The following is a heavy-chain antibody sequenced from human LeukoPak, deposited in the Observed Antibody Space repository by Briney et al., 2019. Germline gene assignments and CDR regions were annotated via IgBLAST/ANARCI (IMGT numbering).Heavy chain of an antibody. CDR3: ARGRIAARPEAWSDP. J-gene: IGHJ5*02. D-gene: IGHD6-6*01. Sequence: SETLSLTCAVYGGSFSGYYWSWIRQPPGKGLEWIGEINHSGSTNYNPSLKSRVTISVDTSKNQFSLKLSSVTAADTAVYYCARGRIAARPEAWSDPWGQGTLVTVSS. V-gene: IGHV4-34*01. CDR2: INHSGST. CDR1: GGSFSGYY.